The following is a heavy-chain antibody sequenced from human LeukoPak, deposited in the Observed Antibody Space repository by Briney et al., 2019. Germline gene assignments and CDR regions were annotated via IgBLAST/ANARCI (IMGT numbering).Heavy chain of an antibody. J-gene: IGHJ4*01. CDR2: ISAYNGKT. V-gene: IGHV1-18*01. CDR3: ARARRDSGYDPPGAG. CDR1: GYTFTSYG. D-gene: IGHD5-12*01. Sequence: ASVKVSCKASGYTFTSYGINWVRQAPGQGLEWMGWISAYNGKTNYAQKVQGRVTMTIDTPTSTAYMELRSLRSDDTAVYYCARARRDSGYDPPGAGWGHGTLVTVSS.